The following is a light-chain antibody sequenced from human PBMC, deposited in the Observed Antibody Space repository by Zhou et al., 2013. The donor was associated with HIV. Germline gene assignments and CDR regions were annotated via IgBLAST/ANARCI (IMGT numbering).Light chain of an antibody. CDR3: QQYDQWPPVT. CDR1: ENINTK. J-gene: IGKJ4*01. Sequence: EIVMTQSPGTLSVSPGDGATLSCRASENINTKLAWYQQKPGQPPRLLIIAASTRAAGVPARFSGSGSGTDFTLTINGLQSEDFALYYCQQYDQWPPVTFGGGTKVEIK. CDR2: AAS. V-gene: IGKV3D-15*01.